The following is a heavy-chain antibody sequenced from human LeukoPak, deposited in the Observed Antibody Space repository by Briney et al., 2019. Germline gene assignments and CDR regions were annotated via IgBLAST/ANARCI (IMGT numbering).Heavy chain of an antibody. CDR3: ARDHGVVPAARPYYYYYMDV. D-gene: IGHD2-2*01. CDR1: GGSFTNYY. V-gene: IGHV4-4*07. CDR2: INTKGST. J-gene: IGHJ6*03. Sequence: SETLSLTCTVSGGSFTNYYWSWIRQPAGEGLEWIGHINTKGSTSSNPSLKSRVTISVDTSKNQFSLKLSSVTAADTAVYYCARDHGVVPAARPYYYYYMDVWGKGTTVTVSS.